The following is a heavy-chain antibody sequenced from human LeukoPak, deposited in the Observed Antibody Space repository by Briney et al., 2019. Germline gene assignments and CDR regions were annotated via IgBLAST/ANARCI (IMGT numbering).Heavy chain of an antibody. CDR2: TYSGGST. V-gene: IGHV3-66*01. CDR3: ARDGPRAGYSYGYEYYFDY. Sequence: PGGSLRLSCAASGFTVSSNYMSWVRQAPGKGLEWVSVTYSGGSTYYADSVKGRFTISRDNSKNTLYLQMNSLRAEDTAVYYCARDGPRAGYSYGYEYYFDYWGQGTLVTVSS. J-gene: IGHJ4*02. D-gene: IGHD5-18*01. CDR1: GFTVSSNY.